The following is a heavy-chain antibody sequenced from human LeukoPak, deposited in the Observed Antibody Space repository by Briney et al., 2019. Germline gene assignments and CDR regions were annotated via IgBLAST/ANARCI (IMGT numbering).Heavy chain of an antibody. CDR1: GGSIRSYY. V-gene: IGHV4-4*07. CDR3: ARAPEFSSGWLLDY. CDR2: IYISGST. Sequence: NPSETLSLTCTVSGGSIRSYYWSWIRQPAEKGLEWIGRIYISGSTNYNASLKSRVTMSVDTSKNQFSLKLSSVTAADTAVYYCARAPEFSSGWLLDYWGQGTLVTVSS. J-gene: IGHJ4*02. D-gene: IGHD6-19*01.